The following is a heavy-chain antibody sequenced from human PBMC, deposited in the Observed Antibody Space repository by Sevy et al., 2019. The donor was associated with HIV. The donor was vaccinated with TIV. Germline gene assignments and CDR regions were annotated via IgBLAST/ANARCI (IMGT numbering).Heavy chain of an antibody. Sequence: GGSLRLSCAASGFTFSSYEMNWVRQAPGKGLEWVSYISSSGSTIYYADSVKGRFTISRDNAKNSLYLQMNSLRAEDTAVYYCAREVFGFGELPYDDAFDIWGQGTMVTVSS. CDR3: AREVFGFGELPYDDAFDI. D-gene: IGHD3-10*01. CDR1: GFTFSSYE. CDR2: ISSSGSTI. V-gene: IGHV3-48*03. J-gene: IGHJ3*02.